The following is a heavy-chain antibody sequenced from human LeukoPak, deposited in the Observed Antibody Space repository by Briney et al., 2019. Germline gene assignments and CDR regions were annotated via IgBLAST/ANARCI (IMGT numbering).Heavy chain of an antibody. V-gene: IGHV1-69*04. CDR1: GGTFISYA. Sequence: SVKVSCKASGGTFISYAISWVRQAPGQGLEWMGRIIPILGIANYAQKFQGRVTITADKSTSTAYMELSSLRSEDTAVYYCARDHYYGSGRYYYYYYGMDVWGQGTTVTVSS. CDR2: IIPILGIA. D-gene: IGHD3-10*01. CDR3: ARDHYYGSGRYYYYYYGMDV. J-gene: IGHJ6*02.